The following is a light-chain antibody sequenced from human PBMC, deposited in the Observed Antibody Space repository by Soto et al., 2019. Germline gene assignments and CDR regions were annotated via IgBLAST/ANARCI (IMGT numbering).Light chain of an antibody. Sequence: EIVLTQSPGTLYLSPGEGATLSCRASQTVGGNYLAWYQQKPGQAPRLLVYGTSNRATGIPDRFSGSGSGTDFSLSISRLEPEDFAVFYCQQYSTSPPTFGGGTKVEIK. CDR2: GTS. CDR1: QTVGGNY. J-gene: IGKJ4*01. CDR3: QQYSTSPPT. V-gene: IGKV3-20*01.